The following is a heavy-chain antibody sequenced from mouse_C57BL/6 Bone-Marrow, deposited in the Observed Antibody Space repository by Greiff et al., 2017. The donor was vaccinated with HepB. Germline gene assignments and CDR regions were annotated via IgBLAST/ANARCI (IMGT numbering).Heavy chain of an antibody. CDR3: TRRLRYAMDY. CDR2: IDPETGGT. J-gene: IGHJ4*01. CDR1: GYTFTDYE. Sequence: VQLKESGAELVRPGASVTLSCKASGYTFTDYEMHWVKQTPVHGLEWIGAIDPETGGTAYNQKFKGKAILTADKSSSTAYMELRSLTSEDSAVYYCTRRLRYAMDYWGQGTSVTVSS. V-gene: IGHV1-15*01.